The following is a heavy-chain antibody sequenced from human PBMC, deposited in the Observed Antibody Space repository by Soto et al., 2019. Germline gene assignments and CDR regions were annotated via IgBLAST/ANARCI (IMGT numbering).Heavy chain of an antibody. Sequence: QVQLVQSGAEVKEPGSSVKVSCKASGGTFANFIMNWVRQTPGQGLEWMGGIVPMFGTATYAEKFKGRVTISATESTSTAYMELTSLRSEDTAVYYCARNGTYSISLSQYSGMDVWGQGTTVTVS. V-gene: IGHV1-69*01. CDR3: ARNGTYSISLSQYSGMDV. J-gene: IGHJ6*02. D-gene: IGHD6-6*01. CDR2: IVPMFGTA. CDR1: GGTFANFI.